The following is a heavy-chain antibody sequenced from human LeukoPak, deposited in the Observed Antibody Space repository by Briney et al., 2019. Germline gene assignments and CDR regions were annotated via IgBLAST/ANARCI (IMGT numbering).Heavy chain of an antibody. V-gene: IGHV4-59*08. CDR3: ARHLPTTPRNYYYYGMDV. J-gene: IGHJ6*02. Sequence: SGTLSLTCTVSGGSISSYYWSWIRQPPGKGLEWIGYIYYSGSTNYNPPLKSRVTISVDTSKNQFSLKLSSVTAADTAVYYCARHLPTTPRNYYYYGMDVWGQGTTVTVSS. D-gene: IGHD4-17*01. CDR1: GGSISSYY. CDR2: IYYSGST.